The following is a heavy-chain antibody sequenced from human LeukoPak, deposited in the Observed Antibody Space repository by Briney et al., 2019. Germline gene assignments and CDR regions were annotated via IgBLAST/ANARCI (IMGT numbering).Heavy chain of an antibody. J-gene: IGHJ6*02. D-gene: IGHD3-16*02. CDR3: ARLTELSGYYYYYGLDV. Sequence: GGSLRLSCAASGFTVSSNYMSWVRQAPGKGLEWVSVIYSGGNTYYADSVKGRFTISRDNSKNTLYLQMNSLRAEDTAIYYCARLTELSGYYYYYGLDVWGQGTTVTVSS. V-gene: IGHV3-53*05. CDR2: IYSGGNT. CDR1: GFTVSSNY.